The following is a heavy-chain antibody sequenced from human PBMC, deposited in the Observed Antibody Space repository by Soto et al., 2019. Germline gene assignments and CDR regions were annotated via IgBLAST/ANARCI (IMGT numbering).Heavy chain of an antibody. Sequence: SETLSLTCTVSGGSISSGGYYWSWILQHPGKGLEWIGYIYYSGSTYYNPSLKSRVTISVDTSKNQFSLKLSSVTAADTAVYYCARGGHVLRFLEWLSFVYWGQGTLVTVSS. CDR1: GGSISSGGYY. V-gene: IGHV4-31*03. CDR3: ARGGHVLRFLEWLSFVY. D-gene: IGHD3-3*01. J-gene: IGHJ4*02. CDR2: IYYSGST.